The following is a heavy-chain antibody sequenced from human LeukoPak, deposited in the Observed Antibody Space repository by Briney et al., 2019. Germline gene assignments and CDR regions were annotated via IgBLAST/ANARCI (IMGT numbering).Heavy chain of an antibody. CDR1: GYTFTNYG. CDR3: ARGVGQTTGTTGGYYFDF. V-gene: IGHV1-18*01. CDR2: ISAYNGNT. D-gene: IGHD1-1*01. Sequence: ASVTVSCKASGYTFTNYGITWVRQAPGQGLEWMGWISAYNGNTNYAQKFQGRVTMTTDTSTPTAYMELRSLRSDDTAVYYCARGVGQTTGTTGGYYFDFWGQGTLVTVSS. J-gene: IGHJ4*02.